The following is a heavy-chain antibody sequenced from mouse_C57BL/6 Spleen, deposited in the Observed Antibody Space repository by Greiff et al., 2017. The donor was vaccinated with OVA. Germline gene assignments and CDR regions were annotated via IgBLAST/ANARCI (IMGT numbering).Heavy chain of an antibody. CDR1: GYTFTSYW. CDR3: TRNYGSIYYFGC. J-gene: IGHJ2*01. CDR2: IHPGNSDT. V-gene: IGHV1-5*01. D-gene: IGHD1-1*01. Sequence: EVKLMESGTVLARPGASVKMSCKTSGYTFTSYWMHWVKQRPGQGLEWIGAIHPGNSDTSYNQKFKGKAKLTADTSASTAYMELSSLTTEASAVYDYTRNYGSIYYFGCWGQGTTLTVAS.